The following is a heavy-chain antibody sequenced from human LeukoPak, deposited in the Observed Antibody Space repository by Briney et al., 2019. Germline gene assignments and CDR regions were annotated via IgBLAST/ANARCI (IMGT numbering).Heavy chain of an antibody. Sequence: GGSLRLSCAASGFTFTRYAMHWVRQAPGKGLEWVAFIRYDGSNRYYTDSVKGRFTVSRDNPKNTLHLQMDSLRPEDMAVYYCVKDDVYGLGDYWGQGTLVTVSS. D-gene: IGHD6-19*01. V-gene: IGHV3-30*02. CDR1: GFTFTRYA. CDR3: VKDDVYGLGDY. CDR2: IRYDGSNR. J-gene: IGHJ4*02.